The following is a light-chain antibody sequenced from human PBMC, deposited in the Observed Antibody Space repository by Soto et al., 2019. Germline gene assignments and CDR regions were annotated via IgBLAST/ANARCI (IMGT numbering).Light chain of an antibody. CDR3: SSYTTSSTLV. V-gene: IGLV2-14*03. CDR2: DVT. CDR1: SSDVGAYNY. J-gene: IGLJ3*02. Sequence: QSVRTQPASASRSPGQSITISCTGTSSDVGAYNYVSWYQQLPDKAPKLMIYDVTYRPSGVSNRFSGSKSGNTASLTISGLQAEDESDYFCSSYTTSSTLVFGGGTKLTLL.